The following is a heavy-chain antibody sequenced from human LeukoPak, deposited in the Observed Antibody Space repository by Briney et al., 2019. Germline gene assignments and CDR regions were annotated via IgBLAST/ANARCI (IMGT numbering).Heavy chain of an antibody. CDR3: ARDSSSSEFPKVANWFDP. J-gene: IGHJ5*02. V-gene: IGHV4-61*02. CDR1: GGSISSGSYY. D-gene: IGHD6-13*01. CDR2: IYTSGTT. Sequence: SETLSLTCTVSGGSISSGSYYWSWIRQPAGKGLEWIGRIYTSGTTNYNPSLKRRVTISVDTSKNQFSLKLSSVTAADTAVYYCARDSSSSEFPKVANWFDPWGQGTLVTVSS.